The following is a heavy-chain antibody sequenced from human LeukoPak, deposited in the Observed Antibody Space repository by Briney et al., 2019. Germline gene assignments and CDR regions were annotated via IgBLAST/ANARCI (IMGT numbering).Heavy chain of an antibody. CDR3: ARGRYSSSINSMDV. CDR1: GFTFSDYY. D-gene: IGHD6-6*01. Sequence: GGSLRLSCAASGFTFSDYYMSWIRQAPGKGLEWVSYISSSGSTIYYADPVKGRFTISRDNAKNSLYLQMNSLRAEDTAVYYCARGRYSSSINSMDVWGQGTTVTVSS. CDR2: ISSSGSTI. J-gene: IGHJ6*01. V-gene: IGHV3-11*01.